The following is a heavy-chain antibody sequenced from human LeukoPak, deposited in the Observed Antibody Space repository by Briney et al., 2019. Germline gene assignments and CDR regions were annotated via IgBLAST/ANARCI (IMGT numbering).Heavy chain of an antibody. Sequence: SETLSLTCTVSGGSISSYYWSWIRQPPGKGLEWIGYIYYSGSTNYNPSLKSRVTISVDTSKNQFSLKLSSVTAADTAVYYCARGGALGPLMVYAHGGFDYWGQGTLVTVSS. V-gene: IGHV4-59*01. D-gene: IGHD2-8*01. CDR1: GGSISSYY. J-gene: IGHJ4*02. CDR3: ARGGALGPLMVYAHGGFDY. CDR2: IYYSGST.